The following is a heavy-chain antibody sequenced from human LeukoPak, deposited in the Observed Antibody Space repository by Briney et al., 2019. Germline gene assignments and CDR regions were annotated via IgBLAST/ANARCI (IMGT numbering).Heavy chain of an antibody. J-gene: IGHJ4*02. CDR3: AKGEWRVPAATYFDY. CDR1: GFTFDDYA. CDR2: ISWNSGSI. V-gene: IGHV3-9*01. Sequence: GGSLRLSCAASGFTFDDYAMHWVRQAPGKGLEWVSGISWNSGSIGYADSVKGRFTISRDNAKNSLYLQMNSLRAEDTAVFYCAKGEWRVPAATYFDYWGQGTLVTVSS. D-gene: IGHD2-2*01.